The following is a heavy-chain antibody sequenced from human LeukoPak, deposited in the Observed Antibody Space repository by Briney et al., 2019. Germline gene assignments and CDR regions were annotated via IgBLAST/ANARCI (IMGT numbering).Heavy chain of an antibody. Sequence: GGSLRLSCAASGFTFSSYVMNWVRQAPGKGLEWVSVIYSGCSTYYADSVKGRFTISRDNSKNTLYLQMNSLRAEDTAVYYCASCLGGSCYSDYYYYGMDVWGQGTTVTVSS. CDR1: GFTFSSYV. J-gene: IGHJ6*02. D-gene: IGHD2-15*01. CDR3: ASCLGGSCYSDYYYYGMDV. CDR2: IYSGCST. V-gene: IGHV3-53*01.